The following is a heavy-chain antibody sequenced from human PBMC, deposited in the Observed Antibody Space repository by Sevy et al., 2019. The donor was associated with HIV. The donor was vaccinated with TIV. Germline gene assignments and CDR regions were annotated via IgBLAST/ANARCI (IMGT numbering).Heavy chain of an antibody. CDR3: ARGLYSSGAFDI. Sequence: GGSLKISCAASGFTFSSYSMNWVRQAPGKGLEWVSSISSSSYIYYADSVKGRFTISRDNAKNSLYLQMNSLGAEETAVYYCARGLYSSGAFDIWGQGTMVTVSS. CDR1: GFTFSSYS. D-gene: IGHD6-19*01. CDR2: ISSSSYI. J-gene: IGHJ3*02. V-gene: IGHV3-21*01.